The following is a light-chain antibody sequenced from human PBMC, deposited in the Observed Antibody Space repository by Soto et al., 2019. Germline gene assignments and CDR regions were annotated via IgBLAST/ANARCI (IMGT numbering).Light chain of an antibody. V-gene: IGKV3-15*01. Sequence: EIVMTQSPATLSVSPGERATLSCRASQSVSSDLAWYQQIPGQAPRLLIYGASTRATGIPARFSGSGSGTEFTLTISSLQSEDLAVYYCQQYGSSPPITFGQGTRLEIK. J-gene: IGKJ5*01. CDR2: GAS. CDR1: QSVSSD. CDR3: QQYGSSPPIT.